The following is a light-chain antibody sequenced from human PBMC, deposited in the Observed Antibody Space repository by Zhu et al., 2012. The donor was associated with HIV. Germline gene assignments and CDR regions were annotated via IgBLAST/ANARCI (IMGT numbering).Light chain of an antibody. Sequence: EIVMTQSPATLSVSPGERATLSCRASEGIKNNLVWYQQKSGQAPRLLISGASTRAAGIPARFSGSGSGTEFTLTISSMQSEDFAVYYCQQYINWPYTFGQGTRLDIK. V-gene: IGKV3-15*01. J-gene: IGKJ2*01. CDR2: GAS. CDR1: EGIKNN. CDR3: QQYINWPYT.